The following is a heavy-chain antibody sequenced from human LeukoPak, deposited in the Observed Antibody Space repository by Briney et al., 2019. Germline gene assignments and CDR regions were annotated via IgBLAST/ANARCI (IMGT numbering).Heavy chain of an antibody. V-gene: IGHV1-69*13. D-gene: IGHD3-3*01. Sequence: GASVKVSCKASGGTFSSYAISWVRQAPGQGLEWMGGIIPIFGTANYAQKSQGRVTITADESTSTAYMELSSLRSEDTAVYYCARARTIFGVVAAVTYYYGMDVWGQGTTVTVSS. CDR2: IIPIFGTA. CDR3: ARARTIFGVVAAVTYYYGMDV. J-gene: IGHJ6*02. CDR1: GGTFSSYA.